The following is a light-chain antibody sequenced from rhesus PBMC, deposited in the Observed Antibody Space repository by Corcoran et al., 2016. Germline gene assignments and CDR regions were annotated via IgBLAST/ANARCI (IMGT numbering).Light chain of an antibody. CDR2: SAS. CDR3: LQDYAPPFT. CDR1: PDINRE. J-gene: IGKJ3*01. Sequence: DIQMTQSPSSLSASVGDRVTVTCRASPDINREVNWYQHKQGKPPTLLNYSASTLRPGVSSRFSGHGYGTDFTLPLPRLQAGDPSTYSCLQDYAPPFTFGPGNKLDIK. V-gene: IGKV1-94*01.